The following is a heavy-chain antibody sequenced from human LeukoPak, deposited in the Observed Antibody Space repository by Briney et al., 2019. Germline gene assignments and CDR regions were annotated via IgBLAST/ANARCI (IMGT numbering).Heavy chain of an antibody. J-gene: IGHJ4*02. Sequence: SETLSLTCAVYGGSFSGYYWGWIRQPPGKGLEWIGEINHSGSTNYNPSLKSRVTISVDTSKNQFSLKLSSVTAADTAVYYCAAYCGGDCFSFDYWSQGTLVTVSS. CDR1: GGSFSGYY. V-gene: IGHV4-34*01. CDR2: INHSGST. CDR3: AAYCGGDCFSFDY. D-gene: IGHD2-21*02.